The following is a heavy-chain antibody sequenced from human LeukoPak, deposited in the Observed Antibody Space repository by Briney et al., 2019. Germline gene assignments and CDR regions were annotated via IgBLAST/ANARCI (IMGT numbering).Heavy chain of an antibody. CDR2: IYYSEFS. D-gene: IGHD4-17*01. CDR1: GGSIDSNNAY. Sequence: SETLSLTCTVSGGSIDSNNAYWAWIRQPPGKGLEWIGSIYYSEFSHDNPSLKSRVSISVDASTNQFSLKLDSVTAADTAVYYCASGRFDDYGDFKRGDYFDSWGQGTLVTVSS. CDR3: ASGRFDDYGDFKRGDYFDS. V-gene: IGHV4-39*01. J-gene: IGHJ4*02.